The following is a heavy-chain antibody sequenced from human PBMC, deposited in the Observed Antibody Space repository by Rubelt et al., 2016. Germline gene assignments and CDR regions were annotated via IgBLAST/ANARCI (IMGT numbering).Heavy chain of an antibody. Sequence: QVQLVQSGAEVKKPGASVKVSCKASGYTFTSYGISWVRQAPGQGLEWMGWISAYNGITNDAQKLQGRVTMTTDTSTSTAYMALRSLRSEDTAVYYCAGRSLDYTFDYWGQGTLVTVSS. D-gene: IGHD4-11*01. CDR3: AGRSLDYTFDY. V-gene: IGHV1-18*01. CDR2: ISAYNGIT. CDR1: GYTFTSYG. J-gene: IGHJ4*02.